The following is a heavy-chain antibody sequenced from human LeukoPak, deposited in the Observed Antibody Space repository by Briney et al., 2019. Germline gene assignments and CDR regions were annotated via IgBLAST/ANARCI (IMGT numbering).Heavy chain of an antibody. J-gene: IGHJ4*02. V-gene: IGHV4-39*01. CDR1: GXSISSSSYY. Sequence: SGTLSLTCTVSGXSISSSSYYWGWIRQPPGKGLEWIRSIYYSGSTYYTPSLKSRVTISVDTSKNQSSLKLSSVTAADTAVYYCARTFAGSTFDYWGQGTLVTVFS. D-gene: IGHD3-10*01. CDR2: IYYSGST. CDR3: ARTFAGSTFDY.